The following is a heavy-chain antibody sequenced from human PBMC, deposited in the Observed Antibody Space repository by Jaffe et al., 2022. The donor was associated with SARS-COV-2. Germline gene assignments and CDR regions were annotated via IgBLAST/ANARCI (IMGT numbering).Heavy chain of an antibody. CDR2: IDWDDDK. V-gene: IGHV2-70*01. Sequence: QVTLRESGPALVKPTQTLTLTCTFSGFSLSTSGMCVSWIRQPPGKALEWLALIDWDDDKYYSTSLKTRLTISKDTSKNQVVLTMTNMDPVDTATYYCARSLSPYDILTGVESDYFDYWGQGTLVTVSS. J-gene: IGHJ4*02. D-gene: IGHD3-9*01. CDR3: ARSLSPYDILTGVESDYFDY. CDR1: GFSLSTSGMC.